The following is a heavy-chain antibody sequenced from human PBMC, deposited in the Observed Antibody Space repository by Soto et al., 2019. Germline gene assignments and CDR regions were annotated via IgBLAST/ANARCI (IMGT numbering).Heavy chain of an antibody. CDR2: ISYDGSNK. CDR3: ARGYDFWSGYYYPYGMDV. D-gene: IGHD3-3*01. V-gene: IGHV3-30-3*01. CDR1: GFTFSSYA. Sequence: QVQLVESGGGVVQPGRSLRLSCAASGFTFSSYAMHWVRQAPGKGLEWVVVISYDGSNKNHADTVKGRFTISRDNSKNTLYLQMNSLRAEDTAVYYCARGYDFWSGYYYPYGMDVWGQGTTVTVSS. J-gene: IGHJ6*02.